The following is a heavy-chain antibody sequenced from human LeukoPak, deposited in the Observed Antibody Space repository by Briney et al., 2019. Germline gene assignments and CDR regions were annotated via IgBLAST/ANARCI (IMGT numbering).Heavy chain of an antibody. Sequence: PGGSLRLSCAASGFTFSSYWMSWVRQAPGKGLEWVANIKQDGSEKYYVDSAKGRFTISRDNAKNSLYLQMNSLRAEDTAVYYCARGDSGYDSLYYFDYWGQGTLVTVSS. CDR2: IKQDGSEK. V-gene: IGHV3-7*01. J-gene: IGHJ4*02. CDR1: GFTFSSYW. CDR3: ARGDSGYDSLYYFDY. D-gene: IGHD5-12*01.